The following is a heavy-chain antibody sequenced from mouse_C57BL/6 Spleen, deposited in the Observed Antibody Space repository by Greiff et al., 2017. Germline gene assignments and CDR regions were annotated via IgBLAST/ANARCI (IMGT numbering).Heavy chain of an antibody. CDR2: INPNNGGT. Sequence: EVKLMESGPELVKPGASVKIPCKASGYTFTDYNMDWVKQSHGKSLEWIGDINPNNGGTIYNQKFKGKATLTVDKSSSTAYMELRSLTSEDTAVYYCARLRDDYVFAYWGQGTLVTVSA. V-gene: IGHV1-18*01. J-gene: IGHJ3*01. D-gene: IGHD2-4*01. CDR1: GYTFTDYN. CDR3: ARLRDDYVFAY.